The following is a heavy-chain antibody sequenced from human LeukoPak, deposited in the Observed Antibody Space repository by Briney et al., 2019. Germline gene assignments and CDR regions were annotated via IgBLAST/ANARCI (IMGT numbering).Heavy chain of an antibody. V-gene: IGHV1-3*01. D-gene: IGHD6-13*01. CDR3: ARDPSRPGYTPLFYYGMDV. Sequence: GASVKASCKASGYTFTSYAMHWVRQAPGQRLEWMGWINAGNGNTKYSQKFQGRVTITRDTSASTAYMELSSLRSEDTAVYYCARDPSRPGYTPLFYYGMDVWGQGTTVTVSS. J-gene: IGHJ6*02. CDR2: INAGNGNT. CDR1: GYTFTSYA.